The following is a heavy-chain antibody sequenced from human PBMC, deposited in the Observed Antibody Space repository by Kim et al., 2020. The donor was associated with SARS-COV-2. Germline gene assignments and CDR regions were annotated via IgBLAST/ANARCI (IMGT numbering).Heavy chain of an antibody. D-gene: IGHD3-9*01. V-gene: IGHV4-39*01. CDR2: IYYSGST. CDR3: DASGYDILTGYPLYYYYGMDV. Sequence: SETLSLTCTVSGGSISSSSYYWGWIRQPPGKGLEWIGSIYYSGSTYYNPSLKSRVTISVDTSKNQFSLKLSSVTAADTAVYYCDASGYDILTGYPLYYYYGMDVWGQGTTVTVSS. CDR1: GGSISSSSYY. J-gene: IGHJ6*02.